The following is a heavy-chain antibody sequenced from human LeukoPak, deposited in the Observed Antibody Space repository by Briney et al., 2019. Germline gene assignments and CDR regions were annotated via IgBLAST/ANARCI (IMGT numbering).Heavy chain of an antibody. V-gene: IGHV3-53*01. Sequence: GGSLRLSCAASGFTVSSNYMSWVRQAPGKGLEWVSVIYSGGSTYYADSVKGRFTISRDNSKNSVYLRMNSLRAEDTALYYCARDWKYCSGGSCYLPDFWGQGTLVTVSS. D-gene: IGHD2-15*01. CDR3: ARDWKYCSGGSCYLPDF. J-gene: IGHJ4*02. CDR1: GFTVSSNY. CDR2: IYSGGST.